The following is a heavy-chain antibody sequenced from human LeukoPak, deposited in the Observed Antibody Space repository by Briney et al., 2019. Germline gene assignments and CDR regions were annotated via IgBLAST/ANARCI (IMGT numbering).Heavy chain of an antibody. Sequence: GGSLRLSCVASGFIFSNYVMSWVRRAPGKGLEWVSAIRNSGDLTYYLDSVRGRFTISRDNSKNTLFLQMNSLRAEDTAVYYCAKGYDSEYWGQGTLVTVSS. J-gene: IGHJ4*02. V-gene: IGHV3-23*01. CDR1: GFIFSNYV. D-gene: IGHD3-22*01. CDR2: IRNSGDLT. CDR3: AKGYDSEY.